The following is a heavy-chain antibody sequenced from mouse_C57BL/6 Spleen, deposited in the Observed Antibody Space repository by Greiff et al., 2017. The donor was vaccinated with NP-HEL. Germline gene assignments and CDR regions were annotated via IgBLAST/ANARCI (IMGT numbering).Heavy chain of an antibody. CDR3: ARSDYGSSYECGYYFDY. CDR1: GFNIKNTY. Sequence: VQLQQSVAELVRPGASVKLSCTASGFNIKNTYMHWVKQRPEQGLEWIGRIDPANGNTKYAPKFQGKATITADTSSNTAYLQLSSLTSEDTASYYCARSDYGSSYECGYYFDYWGQGTTLTVSS. D-gene: IGHD1-1*01. CDR2: IDPANGNT. J-gene: IGHJ2*01. V-gene: IGHV14-3*01.